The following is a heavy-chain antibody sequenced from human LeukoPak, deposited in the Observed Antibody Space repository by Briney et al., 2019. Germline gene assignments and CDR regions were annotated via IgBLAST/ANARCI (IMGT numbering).Heavy chain of an antibody. CDR1: GGSISSGAHY. Sequence: SVTLSLTGTVSGGSISSGAHYWDWIRQPPGWGVGRIGNIYFTGNTYYNPSLESRITISLNTSNNQVSLKLTSVTAAGTALYFCASTFCGSCYSFDYWGQEGLVTDSS. J-gene: IGHJ4*02. CDR2: IYFTGNT. V-gene: IGHV4-39*01. CDR3: ASTFCGSCYSFDY. D-gene: IGHD2-15*01.